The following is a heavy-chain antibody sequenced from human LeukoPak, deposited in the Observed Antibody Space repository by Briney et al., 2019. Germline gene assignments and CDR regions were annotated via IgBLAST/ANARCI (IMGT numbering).Heavy chain of an antibody. J-gene: IGHJ4*02. CDR1: GGSMSGHF. CDR3: ARDPGDTDWYNFDF. CDR2: IHSSGST. V-gene: IGHV4-59*11. D-gene: IGHD3-9*01. Sequence: SDTLSLTCTVSGGSMSGHFWSWFRRPPGKGLENIGYIHSSGSTNYNPSYKSRVTVSLEMSKNQFSLSLSSVTAADTAVYYCARDPGDTDWYNFDFWGQGMLVTVSS.